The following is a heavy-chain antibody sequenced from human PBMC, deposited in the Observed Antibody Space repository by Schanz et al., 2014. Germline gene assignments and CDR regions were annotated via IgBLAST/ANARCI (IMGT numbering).Heavy chain of an antibody. V-gene: IGHV1-46*03. CDR3: ARGPSTGAFDI. CDR2: INPSVGNT. Sequence: QVQLVQSGAEVKKPGASVKVSCEASGYTFTSYYIHWFRQAPGQGLEWMGLINPSVGNTNYAQKFRGRVTMTRDTSTSTVYMELSILRSEDTAVYFCARGPSTGAFDIWGQGTMVTVSS. CDR1: GYTFTSYY. J-gene: IGHJ3*02.